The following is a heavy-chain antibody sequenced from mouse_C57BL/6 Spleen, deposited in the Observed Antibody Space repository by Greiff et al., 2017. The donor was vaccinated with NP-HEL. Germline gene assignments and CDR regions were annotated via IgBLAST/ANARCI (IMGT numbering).Heavy chain of an antibody. D-gene: IGHD2-1*01. V-gene: IGHV1-64*01. CDR3: AREGIYYGNYEAY. CDR2: IHPNSGST. Sequence: QVQLQQPGAELVKPGASVKLSCKASAYTFTSYWMHWVKQRPGQGLGWIGMIHPNSGSTNDNEKFKSKATLTVDKSSSTAYMQLSSLTSEDSAVYYCAREGIYYGNYEAYWGQGTLVTVSA. J-gene: IGHJ3*01. CDR1: AYTFTSYW.